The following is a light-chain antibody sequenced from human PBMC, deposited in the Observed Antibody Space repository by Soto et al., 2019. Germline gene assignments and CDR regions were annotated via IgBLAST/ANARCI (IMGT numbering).Light chain of an antibody. Sequence: EIVLTQSPGTLSLSPGERATLSCRASQSVSSTYLAWYQQKPGQAPRLLIYGASSRATGIPDRFSGSGSGTDFTLTISRLEPEDFAAYYCQQYESSPRGTFGQGTKVDIK. CDR2: GAS. CDR1: QSVSSTY. J-gene: IGKJ1*01. V-gene: IGKV3-20*01. CDR3: QQYESSPRGT.